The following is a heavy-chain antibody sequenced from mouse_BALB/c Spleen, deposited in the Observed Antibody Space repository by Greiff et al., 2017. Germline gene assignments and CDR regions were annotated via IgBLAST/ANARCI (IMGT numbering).Heavy chain of an antibody. CDR3: ARDVNYYGSSWFAY. CDR1: GYTFTDYN. D-gene: IGHD1-1*01. V-gene: IGHV1S29*02. J-gene: IGHJ3*01. Sequence: EVQLQQSGPELVKPGASVKISCKASGYTFTDYNMHWVKQSHGKSLEWIGYIYPYNGGTGYNQKFKSKATLTVDNSSSTAYMELRSLTSEDSAVYYCARDVNYYGSSWFAYWGQGTLVTVSA. CDR2: IYPYNGGT.